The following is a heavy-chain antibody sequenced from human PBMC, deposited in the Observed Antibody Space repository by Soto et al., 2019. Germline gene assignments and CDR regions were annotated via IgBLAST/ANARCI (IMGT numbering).Heavy chain of an antibody. Sequence: QVQLQESGPGLVKSSETLFLTCAVSSGSITSNNLWSWIRHPPGQGLEWIGEIYHSGSANYNPSLKSRIIMSVGKSKNQFSLKLNSVTAADTAVYYCARGSTTVVTPNWFDSWGQGTLVTVSS. CDR2: IYHSGSA. V-gene: IGHV4-4*02. CDR3: ARGSTTVVTPNWFDS. D-gene: IGHD4-17*01. J-gene: IGHJ5*01. CDR1: SGSITSNNL.